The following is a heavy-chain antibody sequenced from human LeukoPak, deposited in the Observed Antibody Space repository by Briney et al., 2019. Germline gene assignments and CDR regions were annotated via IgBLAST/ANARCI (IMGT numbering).Heavy chain of an antibody. CDR3: AKVIRGGYGMDV. Sequence: PGGSLTLSCAASGFIFSSFVMNWLRQATEKGLEWVSNNTDSTSLTDYADSVTSRFTISRDNAKNSPSLQLNSLRDEDTAVYFCAKVIRGGYGMDVWGQGTTVTVSS. CDR2: NTDSTSLT. J-gene: IGHJ6*02. D-gene: IGHD3-10*01. V-gene: IGHV3-48*02. CDR1: GFIFSSFV.